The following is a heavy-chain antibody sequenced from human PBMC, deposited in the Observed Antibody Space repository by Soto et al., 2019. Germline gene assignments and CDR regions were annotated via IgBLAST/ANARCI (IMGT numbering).Heavy chain of an antibody. CDR2: IYYSGST. J-gene: IGHJ4*02. Sequence: QVQLQESGPGLVKPSQTLSLTCTVSGGSISSGDYYWSWIRQPPGKGLEWIGYIYYSGSTYYNPSLKSXXTXSXDTSKNQFSLKLSSVTAADTAVYSCARAGDGDYADYWGQGTLVTVSS. CDR3: ARAGDGDYADY. V-gene: IGHV4-30-4*01. D-gene: IGHD4-17*01. CDR1: GGSISSGDYY.